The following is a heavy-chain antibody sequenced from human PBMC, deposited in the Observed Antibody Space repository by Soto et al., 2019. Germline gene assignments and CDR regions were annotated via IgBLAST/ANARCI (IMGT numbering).Heavy chain of an antibody. Sequence: LEDPSAPRTVSGGSTSRSSYYLGLVRQPPGKGLEWIGSIYYSGSTYYNPSLKSRVTISVDTSKNQFSLKLSSVTAADTAVYYCAMCSCGSCYSGTFDYWGQGTLVTVSS. D-gene: IGHD2-15*01. J-gene: IGHJ4*02. V-gene: IGHV4-39*05. CDR2: IYYSGST. CDR3: AMCSCGSCYSGTFDY. CDR1: GGSTSRSSYY.